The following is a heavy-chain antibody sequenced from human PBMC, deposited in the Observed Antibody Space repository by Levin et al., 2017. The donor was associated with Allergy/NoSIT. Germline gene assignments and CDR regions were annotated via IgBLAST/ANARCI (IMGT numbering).Heavy chain of an antibody. CDR1: GFTFSNYY. V-gene: IGHV3-74*01. Sequence: PGGSLRLSCAASGFTFSNYYMHWVRQAPGKGLVWVSRVISDGSITDYADSVKGRFTISRDNARNPLYLQMYSLRAEDTAVYNCARGGGSSNRCLDTWGQGTLVTVSS. CDR3: ARGGGSSNRCLDT. J-gene: IGHJ5*02. CDR2: VISDGSIT. D-gene: IGHD2-2*01.